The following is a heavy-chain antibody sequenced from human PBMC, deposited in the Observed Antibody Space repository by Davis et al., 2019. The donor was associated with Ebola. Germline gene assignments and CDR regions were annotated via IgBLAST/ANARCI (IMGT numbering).Heavy chain of an antibody. D-gene: IGHD1-7*01. V-gene: IGHV1-18*01. J-gene: IGHJ6*02. CDR1: GYTFTSYG. CDR2: ISAYNGNT. CDR3: AISITGTTTDGMDV. Sequence: ASVKVSCKASGYTFTSYGISWVRQAPGQGLEWMGWISAYNGNTNYAQKLQGRVTMTTDTSTSTAYMELRSLRSEDTAVYYCAISITGTTTDGMDVWGQGTTVTVSS.